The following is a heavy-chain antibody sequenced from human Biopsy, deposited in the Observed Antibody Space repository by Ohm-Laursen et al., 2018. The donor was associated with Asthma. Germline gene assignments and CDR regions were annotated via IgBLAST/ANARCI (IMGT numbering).Heavy chain of an antibody. V-gene: IGHV1-3*01. Sequence: ASVKVSCNASGYTFINYAIHWVRQAPGQRLGWMGWINAGNGNTKHSQKFQGRITISRDTSASTAYMDLSSLRSEDPAVYYCARTYYDFLTGQVNDAFDMWGQGTMVTVSS. CDR3: ARTYYDFLTGQVNDAFDM. CDR1: GYTFINYA. D-gene: IGHD3-9*01. J-gene: IGHJ3*02. CDR2: INAGNGNT.